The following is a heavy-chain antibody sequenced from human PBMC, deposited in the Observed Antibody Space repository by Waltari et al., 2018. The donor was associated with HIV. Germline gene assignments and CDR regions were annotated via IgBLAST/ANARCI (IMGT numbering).Heavy chain of an antibody. J-gene: IGHJ1*01. CDR3: ARDLSPKVVAGTVFQH. D-gene: IGHD6-19*01. CDR2: IIPIFGTT. V-gene: IGHV1-69*01. CDR1: GDTFSSYA. Sequence: QVQLVQSGAEVKKPGSSVKVSCKAPGDTFSSYAISWVRQAPGQGLEWMGGIIPIFGTTNYAQKFQGRVTITADESTSTAYMELSSLRSEDTAVYYCARDLSPKVVAGTVFQHWGQGTLVTVSS.